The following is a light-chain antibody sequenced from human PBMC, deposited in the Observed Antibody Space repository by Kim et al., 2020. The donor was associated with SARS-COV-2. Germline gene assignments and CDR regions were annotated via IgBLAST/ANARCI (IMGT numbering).Light chain of an antibody. CDR3: QQYNTYPRT. CDR2: HAS. V-gene: IGKV1-5*01. J-gene: IGKJ5*01. Sequence: DMQMTQSPSTLSASVGDRVTITCRASQSISIWLAWYQQKPGKAPNLLIYHASSLESGVPSSFSGSGFGTEFTLTISSLQPDDFATYYCQQYNTYPRTFGQGTRLEIK. CDR1: QSISIW.